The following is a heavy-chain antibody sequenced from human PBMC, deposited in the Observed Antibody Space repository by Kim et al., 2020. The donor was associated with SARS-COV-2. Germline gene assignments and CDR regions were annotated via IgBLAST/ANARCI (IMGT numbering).Heavy chain of an antibody. J-gene: IGHJ4*02. V-gene: IGHV3-15*01. D-gene: IGHD6-13*01. Sequence: APVKGRFTISRDDSKNTLYLQMNSLKTEDTAVYYCTTEGSFSSWFSDFDYWGQGTLVTVSS. CDR3: TTEGSFSSWFSDFDY.